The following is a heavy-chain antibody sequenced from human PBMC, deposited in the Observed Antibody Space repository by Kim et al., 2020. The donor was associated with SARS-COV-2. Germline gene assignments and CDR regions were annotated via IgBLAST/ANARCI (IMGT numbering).Heavy chain of an antibody. CDR1: GYTFTSYG. Sequence: ASVKVSCKASGYTFTSYGISWVRQAPGQGLEWMGWISAYNGNTNYAQKLQGRVTMTTDTSTSTAYMELRSLRSDDTAVYYCARRTVSQPPIYYYYGMDVWGQGTTVTVSS. CDR3: ARRTVSQPPIYYYYGMDV. CDR2: ISAYNGNT. D-gene: IGHD3-22*01. V-gene: IGHV1-18*01. J-gene: IGHJ6*02.